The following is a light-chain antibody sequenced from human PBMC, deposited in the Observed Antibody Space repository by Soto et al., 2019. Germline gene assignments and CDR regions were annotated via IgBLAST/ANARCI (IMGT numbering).Light chain of an antibody. CDR3: MQALQTPMYT. CDR1: QSLLHSNGYNY. J-gene: IGKJ2*01. Sequence: DIVMTQSPLSLPVTPGEPASISCRSSQSLLHSNGYNYLDWYLQKPGQSPQLLIYLGSNRASGVPVTFSGSGSGTDFTLKISRVEAEDVGVYYCMQALQTPMYTFGQGTKLEIK. V-gene: IGKV2-28*01. CDR2: LGS.